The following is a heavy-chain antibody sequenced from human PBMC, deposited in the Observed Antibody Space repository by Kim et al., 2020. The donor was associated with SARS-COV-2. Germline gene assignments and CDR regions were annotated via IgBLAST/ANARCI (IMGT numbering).Heavy chain of an antibody. Sequence: SETLSLTCAVYGGSFSGYYWSWIRQPPGKGLEWIGEINHSGSTNYNPSLKSRVTISVDTSKNQFSLKLSSVTAADTAVYYCARGRGGYCSSTSCYKVRGVIGGIDYWGQGTLVTVSS. CDR3: ARGRGGYCSSTSCYKVRGVIGGIDY. V-gene: IGHV4-34*01. CDR2: INHSGST. J-gene: IGHJ4*02. CDR1: GGSFSGYY. D-gene: IGHD2-2*02.